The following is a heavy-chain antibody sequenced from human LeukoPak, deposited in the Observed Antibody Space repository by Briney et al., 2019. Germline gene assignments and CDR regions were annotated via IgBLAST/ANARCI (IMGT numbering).Heavy chain of an antibody. CDR3: AKVPNDYGDYSGMDV. CDR1: GFTFSSYA. Sequence: GGSLRLSCAASGFTFSSYAMTWVRQAPGKGLEWVSAISGAGGSTYYVDSVKGRFTISRDNSKNTLYLQMNSLRAEDTAVYCCAKVPNDYGDYSGMDVWGQGTTVTVS. CDR2: ISGAGGST. V-gene: IGHV3-23*01. D-gene: IGHD4/OR15-4a*01. J-gene: IGHJ6*02.